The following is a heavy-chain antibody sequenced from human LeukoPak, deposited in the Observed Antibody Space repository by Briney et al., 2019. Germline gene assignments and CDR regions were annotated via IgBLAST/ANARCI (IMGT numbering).Heavy chain of an antibody. J-gene: IGHJ1*01. Sequence: ASVKVSCKASGYTFTDYGMHWVRQAPGQRLEWMARINAGNGNAKYSQKFQGRVTITRDTSASTAYMELSSLRSEDTAMYYCARVPLHDRNDYYYPHWGQGTVVTVSS. CDR1: GYTFTDYG. D-gene: IGHD3-22*01. CDR3: ARVPLHDRNDYYYPH. V-gene: IGHV1-3*01. CDR2: INAGNGNA.